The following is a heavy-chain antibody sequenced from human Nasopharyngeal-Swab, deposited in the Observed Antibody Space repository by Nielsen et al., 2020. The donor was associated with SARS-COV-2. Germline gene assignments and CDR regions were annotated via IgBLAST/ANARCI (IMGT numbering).Heavy chain of an antibody. CDR3: ARGFVAADNYYYYYMDV. Sequence: SGKRAGTGLEWIGYIYYSGSTNYNPSLKSRVTISVDTSKNQFSLKLSSVTAADTAVYYCARGFVAADNYYYYYMDVWGKGTTVTVSS. CDR2: IYYSGST. D-gene: IGHD6-13*01. V-gene: IGHV4-61*10. J-gene: IGHJ6*03.